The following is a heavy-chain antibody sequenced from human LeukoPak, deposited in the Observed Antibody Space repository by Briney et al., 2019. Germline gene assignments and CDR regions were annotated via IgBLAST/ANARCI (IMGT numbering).Heavy chain of an antibody. CDR2: IYTSGST. V-gene: IGHV4-4*07. Sequence: SGTLSLTCTVSGGSISSYYWSWIRQPAGKGLEWIGRIYTSGSTNYNPSLKSRVTMSVDTSKNQFSLKLSSVTAADTAVYYCARNRGLDFPLTLGFDPWGQGTLVTVSS. D-gene: IGHD3/OR15-3a*01. J-gene: IGHJ5*02. CDR1: GGSISSYY. CDR3: ARNRGLDFPLTLGFDP.